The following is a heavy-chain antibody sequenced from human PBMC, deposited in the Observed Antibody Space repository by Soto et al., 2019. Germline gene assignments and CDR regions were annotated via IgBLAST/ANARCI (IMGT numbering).Heavy chain of an antibody. CDR3: ARDGSYCTNGVCFYYLDY. V-gene: IGHV1-69*06. D-gene: IGHD2-8*01. J-gene: IGHJ4*02. Sequence: QMQLVQSGAEAKTPGSSVKVSCKASGGSLNNYAVSWVRQAPGQGLEWMGRIIPLFGKADYARKLQGRVTLTADKYTNTADMELSSRRSEDTEMYFCARDGSYCTNGVCFYYLDYWGQGTLVTVAA. CDR1: GGSLNNYA. CDR2: IIPLFGKA.